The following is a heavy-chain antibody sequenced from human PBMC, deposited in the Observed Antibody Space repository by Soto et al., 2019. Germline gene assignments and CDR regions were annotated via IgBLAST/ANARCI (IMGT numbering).Heavy chain of an antibody. D-gene: IGHD3-22*01. CDR2: IVPILRRS. V-gene: IGHV1-69*10. CDR3: ARLVYYYDSSDY. CDR1: GGAFSSYA. Sequence: SVKVSFKTSGGAFSSYAISWVRQAPGQGLEWMGGIVPILRRSDYAQKFQGRVTVTADEAASTAYMELTSLRSEDTAVYYCARLVYYYDSSDYWGQGTLVTVSS. J-gene: IGHJ4*02.